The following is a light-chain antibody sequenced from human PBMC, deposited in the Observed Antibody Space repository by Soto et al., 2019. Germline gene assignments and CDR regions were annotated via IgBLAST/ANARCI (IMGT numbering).Light chain of an antibody. J-gene: IGKJ1*01. CDR1: QGISTY. Sequence: DIQLTQSPSFLSASVGDRVTMTCRASQGISTYLAWYQQKPGKAPKLLIYAASTLQSGVPSRFSGSGSGTEFSVAISSLQPEDFATYYCQQLITYPQTFGQGTKVEIK. CDR2: AAS. CDR3: QQLITYPQT. V-gene: IGKV1-9*01.